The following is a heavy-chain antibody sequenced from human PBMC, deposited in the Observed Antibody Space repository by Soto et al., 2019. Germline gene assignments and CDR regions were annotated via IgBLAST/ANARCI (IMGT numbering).Heavy chain of an antibody. CDR1: GFTVSSNY. CDR3: ARRRATIAALRGGDYYYYMDV. CDR2: IYSGGST. V-gene: IGHV3-66*01. J-gene: IGHJ6*03. D-gene: IGHD6-13*01. Sequence: GGSLRLSCAASGFTVSSNYMSWVRQAPGKGLEWVSVIYSGGSTYYRDSVKGSFTISRDNSKNTMYLQMNSLRAEDTAVYYCARRRATIAALRGGDYYYYMDVWGKGTTVTVSS.